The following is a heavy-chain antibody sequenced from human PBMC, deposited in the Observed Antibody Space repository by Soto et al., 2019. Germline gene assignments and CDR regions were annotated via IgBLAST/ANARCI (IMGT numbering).Heavy chain of an antibody. Sequence: QVHLVQSGAEVKKPGASVKVSCKGSGYGFTTYGITWVRQAPGQGLEWMAWISAHNGNTNYAQKLQGRVTVTRDTAKSPAYMELRSPRSDYTAVYFCARGRYGDYWGQGALVTVSS. J-gene: IGHJ4*02. D-gene: IGHD1-26*01. CDR1: GYGFTTYG. CDR2: ISAHNGNT. V-gene: IGHV1-18*01. CDR3: ARGRYGDY.